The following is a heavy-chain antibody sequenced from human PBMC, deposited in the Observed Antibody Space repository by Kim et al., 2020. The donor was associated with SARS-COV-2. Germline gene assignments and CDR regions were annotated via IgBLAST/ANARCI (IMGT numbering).Heavy chain of an antibody. D-gene: IGHD3-22*01. CDR1: GYTLTELS. CDR3: ATESRARVNTRNYYYDSSGWGDAFDI. V-gene: IGHV1-24*01. J-gene: IGHJ3*02. Sequence: ASVKVSCKVSGYTLTELSMHWVRQAPGKGLEWMGGFDPEDGETIYAQKFQGRVTMTEDTSTDTAYMELSSLRSEDTAVYYCATESRARVNTRNYYYDSSGWGDAFDIWGLGTMVTVSS. CDR2: FDPEDGET.